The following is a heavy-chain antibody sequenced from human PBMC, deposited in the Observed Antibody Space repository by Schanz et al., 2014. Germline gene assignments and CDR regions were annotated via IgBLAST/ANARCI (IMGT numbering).Heavy chain of an antibody. J-gene: IGHJ5*02. CDR3: ARGRGCTGGSCYSWFDL. Sequence: QVQLVQSGPEVEKPGASVKVSCKASGYTFSDYYIHWVRQAPGQGLEWMGWINPNTGGTNFAQKFQGWVTVTRDTSISTVYMELSSLRSEDTAVYYCARGRGCTGGSCYSWFDLWGQGTLVTVSS. CDR1: GYTFSDYY. CDR2: INPNTGGT. V-gene: IGHV1-2*04. D-gene: IGHD2-15*01.